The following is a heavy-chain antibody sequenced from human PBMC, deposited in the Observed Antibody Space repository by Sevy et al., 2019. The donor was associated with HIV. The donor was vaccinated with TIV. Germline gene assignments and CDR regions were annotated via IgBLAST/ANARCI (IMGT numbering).Heavy chain of an antibody. CDR2: IHYSGST. J-gene: IGHJ5*02. CDR3: ARAPPVRSGDDSLNWFDP. V-gene: IGHV4-59*01. Sequence: SETLSLTCTVSGGPISSYYWSWIRQPPGKKLEWIGYIHYSGSTKYNPSLNSRVTMSVDTSKNQFSLKLTSVTAADPAVYYCARAPPVRSGDDSLNWFDPWGQGTLVTVSS. D-gene: IGHD5-12*01. CDR1: GGPISSYY.